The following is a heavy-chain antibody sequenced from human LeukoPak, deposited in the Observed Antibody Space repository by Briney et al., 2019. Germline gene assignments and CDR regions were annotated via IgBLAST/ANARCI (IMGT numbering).Heavy chain of an antibody. V-gene: IGHV3-33*05. Sequence: GGSLPLSCAASGFTFRSYGMHWVRQAPGQGLEWITAIQYDGSKTYYADSVKGRFTISRDNAKNSLYLQMNSLRAEDTAVYYCARGPPAYSGYDSTYYFDSWGQGTLVTVSS. CDR1: GFTFRSYG. J-gene: IGHJ4*02. CDR2: IQYDGSKT. D-gene: IGHD5-12*01. CDR3: ARGPPAYSGYDSTYYFDS.